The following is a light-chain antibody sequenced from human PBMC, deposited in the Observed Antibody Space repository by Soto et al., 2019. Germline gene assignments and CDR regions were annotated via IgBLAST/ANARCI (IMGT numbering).Light chain of an antibody. Sequence: EIVLTQSPGTLSLSPGERATLSCRASQSVSSSYLAWYQQKPGQAPRLLIYGASSRATGIPDRFSGSGSGTDLTLTISRLEPADFAVYSCQQYGSSPRTFGPGTKVEI. CDR1: QSVSSSY. V-gene: IGKV3-20*01. CDR3: QQYGSSPRT. CDR2: GAS. J-gene: IGKJ1*01.